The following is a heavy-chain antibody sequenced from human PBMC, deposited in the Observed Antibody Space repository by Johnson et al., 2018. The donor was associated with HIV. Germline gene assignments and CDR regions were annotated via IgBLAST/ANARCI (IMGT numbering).Heavy chain of an antibody. CDR3: ARDGSSSSWNAFDI. V-gene: IGHV3-48*04. J-gene: IGHJ3*02. Sequence: VQLVESGGGLVQPGGSLRLSCAASGFTFSSYVMHWVRQAPGKGLEWVSYISSAGSTIYYADSVKGRFTISRDNAKNSLYLQMNSLRAEDTAVYYCARDGSSSSWNAFDIWGQGTIVTVSS. CDR1: GFTFSSYV. CDR2: ISSAGSTI. D-gene: IGHD6-6*01.